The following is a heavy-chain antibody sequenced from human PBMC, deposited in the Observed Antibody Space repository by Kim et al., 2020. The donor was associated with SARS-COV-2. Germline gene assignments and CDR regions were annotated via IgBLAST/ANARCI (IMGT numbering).Heavy chain of an antibody. J-gene: IGHJ4*02. CDR3: ARGRKGGFPYYYGSGSYPFYFDY. D-gene: IGHD3-10*01. CDR2: INHSGST. CDR1: GGSFSGYY. V-gene: IGHV4-34*01. Sequence: SETLSLTCAVYGGSFSGYYWSWIRQPPGKGLEWIGEINHSGSTNYNPSLKSRVTISVDTSKNQFSLKLSSVTAADTAVYYCARGRKGGFPYYYGSGSYPFYFDYWGQGTLVTVSS.